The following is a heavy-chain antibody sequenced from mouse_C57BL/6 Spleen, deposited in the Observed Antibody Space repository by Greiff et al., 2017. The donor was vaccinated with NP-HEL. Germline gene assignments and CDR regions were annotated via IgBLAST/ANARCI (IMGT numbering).Heavy chain of an antibody. Sequence: VQLQQSGPELVKPGASVKISCKASGYAFSSSWMNWVKQRPGKGLEWIGRIYPGDGDTNYNGKCKGKATLTADKSSSTAYMQLSSLTSEDSAVYLCARSGLTGDYWGQGTTLTVSS. CDR2: IYPGDGDT. V-gene: IGHV1-82*01. J-gene: IGHJ2*01. D-gene: IGHD4-1*01. CDR3: ARSGLTGDY. CDR1: GYAFSSSW.